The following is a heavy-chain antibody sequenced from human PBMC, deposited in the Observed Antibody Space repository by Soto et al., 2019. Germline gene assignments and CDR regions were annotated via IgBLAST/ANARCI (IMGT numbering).Heavy chain of an antibody. Sequence: PGGSLRLSCAASGFTFSSYAMSWVRQAPGKGLEWVSAISGSGGSTYYADSVKGRFTISRDNSKNTLYLQMNSLRAEDTAVYYCAKGIITMIVVVRYFDYWGQGTLVTVSS. D-gene: IGHD3-22*01. CDR3: AKGIITMIVVVRYFDY. V-gene: IGHV3-23*01. CDR1: GFTFSSYA. J-gene: IGHJ4*02. CDR2: ISGSGGST.